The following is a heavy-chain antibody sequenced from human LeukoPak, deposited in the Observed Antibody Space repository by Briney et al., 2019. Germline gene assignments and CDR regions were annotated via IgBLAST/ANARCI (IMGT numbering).Heavy chain of an antibody. Sequence: ASVKVSCKXSGGTFSSYTISWVRQSPGQGLEWMGRIIPILGIANYAQKFQGRVTITADKSTSTAYMELSSLSSEDTAVYYCARDAGVVPYYFDYWGQGTLVTVSS. J-gene: IGHJ4*02. CDR2: IIPILGIA. CDR3: ARDAGVVPYYFDY. V-gene: IGHV1-69*04. CDR1: GGTFSSYT. D-gene: IGHD3-3*01.